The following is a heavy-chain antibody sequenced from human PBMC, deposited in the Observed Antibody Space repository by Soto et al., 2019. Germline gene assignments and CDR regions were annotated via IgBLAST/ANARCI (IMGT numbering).Heavy chain of an antibody. V-gene: IGHV3-30*03. J-gene: IGHJ3*02. Sequence: PXLAGEASGVPFSSYSIRWVLRSPGKKVARVAVISYDGSNKYYADSVKGRFTISRDNSKNTLYLQMNSLRAEDTAVYYCYVLLWFGESSAGDDAFDIWGQGTMVTVSS. CDR1: GVPFSSYS. CDR3: YVLLWFGESSAGDDAFDI. D-gene: IGHD3-10*01. CDR2: ISYDGSNK.